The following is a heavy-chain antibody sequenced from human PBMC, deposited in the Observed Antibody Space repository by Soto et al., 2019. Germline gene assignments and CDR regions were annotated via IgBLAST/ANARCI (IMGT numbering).Heavy chain of an antibody. D-gene: IGHD6-13*01. J-gene: IGHJ3*02. CDR3: ARDQRGGGQLVNDAFDI. Sequence: PAETLSLTCTVSGGSVSGGSYYWNWIRQPPGKGLEWIGYIYFSGRTNYNPSLKSRVTISIDTSKNQFSLKLTSATAADTAVYYCARDQRGGGQLVNDAFDIWGQGTMVTVSS. V-gene: IGHV4-61*01. CDR1: GGSVSGGSYY. CDR2: IYFSGRT.